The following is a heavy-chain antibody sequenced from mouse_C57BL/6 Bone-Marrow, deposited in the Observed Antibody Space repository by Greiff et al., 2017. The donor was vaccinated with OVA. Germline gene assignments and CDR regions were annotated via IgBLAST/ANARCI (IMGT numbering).Heavy chain of an antibody. Sequence: QVQLQQPGAELVKPGASVKMSCKASGYTFTSYWITWVKQRPGQGLEWIGDIYPGSGSTNYNEKFKSKATLTVDTSSSTAYMQLSSLTSEHSAVSYCARSGDYGYDAPWFYYWGQGTTLTVSS. D-gene: IGHD2-2*01. CDR1: GYTFTSYW. CDR2: IYPGSGST. J-gene: IGHJ2*01. V-gene: IGHV1-55*01. CDR3: ARSGDYGYDAPWFYY.